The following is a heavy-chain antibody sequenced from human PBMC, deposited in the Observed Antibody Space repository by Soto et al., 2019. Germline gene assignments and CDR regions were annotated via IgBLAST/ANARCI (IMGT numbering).Heavy chain of an antibody. CDR3: ARDPPYYDSRGGDI. V-gene: IGHV1-69*06. D-gene: IGHD3-22*01. CDR2: IIPIFGTA. CDR1: GGTFSSYA. J-gene: IGHJ3*02. Sequence: QVQLVQSGAEVKKPGSSVKVSCKASGGTFSSYAISWVRQAPGQGLEWMGGIIPIFGTANYARKFQGRVTITADKSTSTAYMELSSLRSEDTAVYYCARDPPYYDSRGGDIWGQGTMVTVSS.